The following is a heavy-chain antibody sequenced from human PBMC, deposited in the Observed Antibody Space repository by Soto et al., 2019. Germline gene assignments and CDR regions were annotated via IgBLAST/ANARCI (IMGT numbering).Heavy chain of an antibody. CDR1: GGSFSGYY. V-gene: IGHV4-34*01. J-gene: IGHJ6*03. Sequence: SETLSLTCAVYGGSFSGYYWSWIRQPPGKGLEWIGEINHSGSTNYNPSLKSRVTISVDTSKNQFSLKLSSVTAADTAVYYCARGPVPSARTAYYYYYMDVWGKGITVTVSS. D-gene: IGHD6-6*01. CDR3: ARGPVPSARTAYYYYYMDV. CDR2: INHSGST.